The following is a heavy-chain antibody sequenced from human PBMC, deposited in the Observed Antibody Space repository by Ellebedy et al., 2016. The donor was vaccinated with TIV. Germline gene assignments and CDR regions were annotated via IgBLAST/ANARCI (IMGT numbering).Heavy chain of an antibody. D-gene: IGHD3-22*01. CDR3: ARLVNNWFDP. CDR2: IFYSEST. J-gene: IGHJ5*02. CDR1: GGSISTFY. Sequence: SETLSLTCTVSGGSISTFYWSWIRQPPGKGLEWIGYIFYSESTNYNPSLKSRVTISVDTSKNQFSLKVSSVTAADTAVYYCARLVNNWFDPWGQGTLVTVSS. V-gene: IGHV4-59*01.